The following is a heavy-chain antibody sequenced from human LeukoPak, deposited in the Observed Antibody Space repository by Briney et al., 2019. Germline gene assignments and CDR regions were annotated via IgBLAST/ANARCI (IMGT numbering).Heavy chain of an antibody. D-gene: IGHD3-10*02. CDR2: INSDGTSL. CDR3: TRDLRMDYYYVDYYYYGMDV. Sequence: GGSLRLSCAASGFTFSSYGMHWVRQAPGKGLVWVSRINSDGTSLTYADSVKGRFTVSRDNAKNTLYLQMNSLRAEDTAVYYCTRDLRMDYYYVDYYYYGMDVWGQGTTVTVSS. J-gene: IGHJ6*02. CDR1: GFTFSSYG. V-gene: IGHV3-74*03.